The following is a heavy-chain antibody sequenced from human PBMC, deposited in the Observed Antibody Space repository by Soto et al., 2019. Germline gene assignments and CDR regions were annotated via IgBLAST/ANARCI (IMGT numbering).Heavy chain of an antibody. CDR3: AKEGDSSSQAWGGEDAFDI. CDR2: ISYDGSNK. V-gene: IGHV3-30*18. Sequence: GGSLRLSCAASGFTFSSYGMHWVRQAPGKGLEWVAVISYDGSNKYYADSVKGRFTISRDNSKNTLYLQMNSLRAEDTAVYYCAKEGDSSSQAWGGEDAFDIWGQGTMVTVSS. D-gene: IGHD6-6*01. J-gene: IGHJ3*02. CDR1: GFTFSSYG.